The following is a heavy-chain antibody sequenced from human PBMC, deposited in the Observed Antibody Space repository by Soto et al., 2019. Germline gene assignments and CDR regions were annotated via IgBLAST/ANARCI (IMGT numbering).Heavy chain of an antibody. Sequence: SETLSLTCTVSGGSISSGGYYWSWIRPHPGKGLEWIGYIYYSGSTYYNPSLKSRVTISVDTTKNQFSLKRSSVTDADTVVYYCARVDTVTTLGAFDIWGQGTMVTVSS. J-gene: IGHJ3*02. CDR2: IYYSGST. CDR3: ARVDTVTTLGAFDI. V-gene: IGHV4-31*03. CDR1: GGSISSGGYY. D-gene: IGHD4-17*01.